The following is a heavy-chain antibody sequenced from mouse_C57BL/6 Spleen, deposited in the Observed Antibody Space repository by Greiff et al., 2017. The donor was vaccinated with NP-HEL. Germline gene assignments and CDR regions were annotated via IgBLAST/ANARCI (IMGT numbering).Heavy chain of an antibody. Sequence: DVHLVESEGGLVQPGSSMKLSCTASGFTFSDYYMAWVRQVPEKGLEWVANINYDGSSTYYLDSLKSRFIISRDNAKNILYLQMSSLKSEDTATYYCARDSAGTSFDYWGQGTTLTVSS. CDR2: INYDGSST. CDR1: GFTFSDYY. J-gene: IGHJ2*01. V-gene: IGHV5-16*01. CDR3: ARDSAGTSFDY. D-gene: IGHD4-1*01.